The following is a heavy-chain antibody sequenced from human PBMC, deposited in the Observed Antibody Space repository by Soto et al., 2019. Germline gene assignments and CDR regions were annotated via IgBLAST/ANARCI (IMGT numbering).Heavy chain of an antibody. CDR3: ARDRSLHSGTKCYFDY. D-gene: IGHD1-26*01. CDR2: IIPIFGTA. J-gene: IGHJ4*02. Sequence: QVQLVQSGAEVKKPGSSVKVSCKASGGTLSSYAISWVRQAPGQGLEWMGGIIPIFGTANYAQKFQGRVTITADESTSTAYMELSSLRSEDTAVYYCARDRSLHSGTKCYFDYWGQGTLVTVSS. V-gene: IGHV1-69*12. CDR1: GGTLSSYA.